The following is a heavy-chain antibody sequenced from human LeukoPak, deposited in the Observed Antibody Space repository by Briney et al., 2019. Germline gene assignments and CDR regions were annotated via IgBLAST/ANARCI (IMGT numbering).Heavy chain of an antibody. J-gene: IGHJ4*02. V-gene: IGHV3-53*01. CDR1: GFTVSDNH. CDR2: IYTGTNT. Sequence: GGSLRLSCAASGFTVSDNHMSWVRQPPGKGLEWVSFIYTGTNTYYADSVKGRFTISRDNAKNSLYLQMSSLRAEDTAVYYCARDWFSGWYGYFDYWGQGTLVTVSS. CDR3: ARDWFSGWYGYFDY. D-gene: IGHD6-19*01.